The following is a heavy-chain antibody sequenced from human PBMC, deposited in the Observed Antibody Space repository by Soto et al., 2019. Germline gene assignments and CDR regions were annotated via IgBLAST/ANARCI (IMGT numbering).Heavy chain of an antibody. J-gene: IGHJ4*02. Sequence: GASAKVSCKPSGYTLINNGITWVRQAPGQGLEWMGWISGYHANTTYAPKLQGRVTMPKDKSTSTVSTALGSLRSDETAVYYCARDRGRSCSGGTCPFDYWGQGTLVTVSS. CDR3: ARDRGRSCSGGTCPFDY. CDR2: ISGYHANT. V-gene: IGHV1-18*01. CDR1: GYTLINNG. D-gene: IGHD2-15*01.